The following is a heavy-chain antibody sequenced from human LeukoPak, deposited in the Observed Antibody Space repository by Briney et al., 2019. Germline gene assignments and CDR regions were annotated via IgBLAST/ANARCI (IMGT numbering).Heavy chain of an antibody. V-gene: IGHV4-4*02. CDR2: IYHTEST. J-gene: IGHJ6*03. CDR3: ARRLTYYPVLTGYYNSYYMDV. CDR1: GGSISSSNW. Sequence: SETLSLTCVVSGGSISSSNWWNWVRQPPGKGLEWIGEIYHTESTNYNPSLKSRFTISVDKSKNQFSLKLSSVTAADTAVYYCARRLTYYPVLTGYYNSYYMDVWGKGTTVTVSS. D-gene: IGHD3-9*01.